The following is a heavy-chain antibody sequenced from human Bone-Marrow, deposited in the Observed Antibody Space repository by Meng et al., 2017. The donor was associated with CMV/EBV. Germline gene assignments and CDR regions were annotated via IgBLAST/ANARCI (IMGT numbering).Heavy chain of an antibody. V-gene: IGHV3-53*01. CDR3: ARVNRAAQYDWFDP. CDR1: GLPVSSNY. CDR2: IYSGGST. J-gene: IGHJ5*02. D-gene: IGHD6-25*01. Sequence: CAASGLPVSSNYMTWVRQPPGKGLEWVSSIYSGGSTYYADSVKGRFTISRDNSKNTLYLQMNSLAAEDTAIYYCARVNRAAQYDWFDPWGPGTLVTVSS.